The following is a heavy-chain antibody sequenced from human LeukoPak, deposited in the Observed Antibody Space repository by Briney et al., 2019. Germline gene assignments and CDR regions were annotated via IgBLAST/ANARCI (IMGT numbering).Heavy chain of an antibody. CDR2: MYSGGAR. CDR3: ARDPAPFYGDYGY. D-gene: IGHD4-17*01. V-gene: IGHV3-66*01. CDR1: GVTVSSSY. J-gene: IGHJ4*02. Sequence: GGSLRLSCAASGVTVSSSYMSWVRQAPGQGLEWVSIMYSGGARDYADSVKGRFTISRDNSKTTLYLQMNSLRAEDTAVYYCARDPAPFYGDYGYWGQGTLVIVSS.